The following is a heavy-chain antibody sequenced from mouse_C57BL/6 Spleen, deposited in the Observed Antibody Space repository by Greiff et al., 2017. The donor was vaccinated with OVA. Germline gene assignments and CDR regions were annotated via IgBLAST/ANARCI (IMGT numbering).Heavy chain of an antibody. CDR3: ARGGVGYPYYYAMDY. V-gene: IGHV1-52*01. CDR1: GYTFTSYW. J-gene: IGHJ4*01. Sequence: QVQLKEPGAELVRPGSSVKLSCKASGYTFTSYWMHWVKQRPIQGLEWIGNIDPSDSETHYNQKFKDKATLTVDKSSSTAYMQLSSLTSEDSAVYYCARGGVGYPYYYAMDYWGQGTSVTVSS. CDR2: IDPSDSET. D-gene: IGHD2-2*01.